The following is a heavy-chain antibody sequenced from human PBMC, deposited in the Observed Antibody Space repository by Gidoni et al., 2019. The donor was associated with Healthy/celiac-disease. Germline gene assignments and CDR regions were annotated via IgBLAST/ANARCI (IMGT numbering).Heavy chain of an antibody. CDR2: ISSNGGST. V-gene: IGHV3-64D*06. J-gene: IGHJ4*02. D-gene: IGHD4-17*01. Sequence: EVQLVESGGGLVQPGGSLRLSCSASGFTFSSYAMHWVRQAPGKGLEYVSAISSNGGSTYYADSVKGRFTISRDNSKNTLYLQMSSLRAEDTAVYYCVKGEDDYAPPFDYWGQGTLVTVSS. CDR1: GFTFSSYA. CDR3: VKGEDDYAPPFDY.